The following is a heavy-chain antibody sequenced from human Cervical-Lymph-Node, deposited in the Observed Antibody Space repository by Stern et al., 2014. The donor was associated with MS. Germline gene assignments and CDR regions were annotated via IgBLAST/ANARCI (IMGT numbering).Heavy chain of an antibody. CDR2: ISYDGSSK. J-gene: IGHJ6*02. CDR3: TREDCSGGSCRGMDV. V-gene: IGHV3-30-3*01. Sequence: VQLVESGGDVVQPGRSLRLSCAASRFSISDYAMHWVRQAQGKGLEWVASISYDGSSKRYADSVKGRFTISRDNLKNTVYVQMNSLRAEDTAVYYCTREDCSGGSCRGMDVWGQGTTVTVSS. CDR1: RFSISDYA. D-gene: IGHD2-15*01.